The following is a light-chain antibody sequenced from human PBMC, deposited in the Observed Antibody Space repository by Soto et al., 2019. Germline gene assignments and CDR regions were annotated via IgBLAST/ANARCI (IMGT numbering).Light chain of an antibody. CDR2: GAS. CDR1: QGITIY. J-gene: IGKJ1*01. Sequence: DIQVTQSPSSLSASVGDRVNITCRASQGITIYLNWYQHKPGKAPKLLIYGASSLQGGVPSRFSGSGSGADFTLTITSLQPEDCATYYCHQTYNPPWTFGQGTKVEI. CDR3: HQTYNPPWT. V-gene: IGKV1-39*01.